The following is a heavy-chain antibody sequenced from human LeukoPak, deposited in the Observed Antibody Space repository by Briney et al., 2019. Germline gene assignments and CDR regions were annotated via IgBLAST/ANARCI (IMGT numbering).Heavy chain of an antibody. CDR2: INPSGDST. V-gene: IGHV1-46*01. CDR3: ARGRYYTDTSGFSPLDP. CDR1: GYTFTSYY. Sequence: ASVKVSCKASGYTFTSYYMHWVRQAPGQGVEWMGIINPSGDSTSYAQKFQGRVTMTRDTSTTTVYMNLRSLRSEDTAVYYCARGRYYTDTSGFSPLDPWGQGTLVTVSS. J-gene: IGHJ5*02. D-gene: IGHD3-22*01.